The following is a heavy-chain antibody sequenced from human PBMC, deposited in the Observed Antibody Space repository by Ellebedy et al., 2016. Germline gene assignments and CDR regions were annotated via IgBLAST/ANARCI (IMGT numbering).Heavy chain of an antibody. V-gene: IGHV4-34*01. J-gene: IGHJ6*03. CDR1: GGSFSGYY. CDR3: ARVGYSSGWSPPYYYYYMDV. D-gene: IGHD6-19*01. Sequence: SETLSLXXAVYGGSFSGYYWSWIRQPPGKGLEWIGEINHSGSTNYNPSLKSRVTISVDTSKNQFSLKLSSVTAADTAVYYCARVGYSSGWSPPYYYYYMDVWGKGTTVTVSS. CDR2: INHSGST.